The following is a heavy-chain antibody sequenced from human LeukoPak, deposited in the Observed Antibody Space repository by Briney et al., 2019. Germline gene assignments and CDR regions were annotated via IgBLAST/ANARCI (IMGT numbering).Heavy chain of an antibody. CDR1: GYSFTSYW. CDR3: ARHRYSSSWTDFDS. V-gene: IGHV5-51*01. Sequence: GESLKISCKGSGYSFTSYWIAWVRQMPGEGLAWMGIIRPSDSDTRYSPSFQGQVTISADKSINTAYLQWSSLKASDTAMYYCARHRYSSSWTDFDSWAREPWSPSPQ. D-gene: IGHD6-13*01. J-gene: IGHJ4*02. CDR2: IRPSDSDT.